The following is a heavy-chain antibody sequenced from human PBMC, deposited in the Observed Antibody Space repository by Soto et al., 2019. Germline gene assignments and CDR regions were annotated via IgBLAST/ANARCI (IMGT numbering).Heavy chain of an antibody. D-gene: IGHD4-17*01. V-gene: IGHV1-46*03. Sequence: ASVKVSCKASGYSFARYSVHWVRQAPGQGLEWMGIINPNGGSTNYAQKFQGRVTMTSDTSTSTVYVELSSLRSDDTAVYYCSRDFGDSTYYFDYWGLGTLVTVSS. CDR2: INPNGGST. J-gene: IGHJ4*02. CDR3: SRDFGDSTYYFDY. CDR1: GYSFARYS.